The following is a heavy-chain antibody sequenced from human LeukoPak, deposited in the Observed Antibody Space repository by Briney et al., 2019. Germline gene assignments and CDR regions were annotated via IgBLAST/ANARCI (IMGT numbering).Heavy chain of an antibody. CDR1: GGTCSSYA. Sequence: SVKVSCKASGGTCSSYAISWVRQAPGQGLEWMGGIIPIFGTANYAQKFQGRVTITTDESTSTAYMELSSLRSEDTAVYYCARGSGIAAAGSRGNLFDIWGQGTMVTVSS. J-gene: IGHJ3*02. V-gene: IGHV1-69*05. CDR3: ARGSGIAAAGSRGNLFDI. CDR2: IIPIFGTA. D-gene: IGHD6-13*01.